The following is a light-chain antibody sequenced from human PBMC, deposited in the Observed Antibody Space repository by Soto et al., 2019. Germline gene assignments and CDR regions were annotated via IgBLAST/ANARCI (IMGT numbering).Light chain of an antibody. CDR3: QQYNKWPLIT. CDR2: GAS. CDR1: QSISIG. Sequence: EIVMRQSPATLSVSPGETATLSCRASQSISIGLAWYRQKPGQPPRLLIYGASTRATGTPARFSGSGSGTEFTLTISSLQSEDFALYYCQQYNKWPLITFGQGTRLEIK. J-gene: IGKJ5*01. V-gene: IGKV3D-15*01.